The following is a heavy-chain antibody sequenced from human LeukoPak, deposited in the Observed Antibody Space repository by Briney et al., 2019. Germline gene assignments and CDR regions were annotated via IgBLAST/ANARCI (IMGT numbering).Heavy chain of an antibody. CDR1: GGTFSSYA. D-gene: IGHD2-2*01. Sequence: SVRVSCKASGGTFSSYAISWVRQAPGQGLEWMGGIIPIFGTANYAQKFQGRVTITTDESTSTAYMVLSSLRSEDTAVYYCARDRCSSTSCYRYFQHWGQGTLVTVSS. V-gene: IGHV1-69*05. CDR2: IIPIFGTA. J-gene: IGHJ1*01. CDR3: ARDRCSSTSCYRYFQH.